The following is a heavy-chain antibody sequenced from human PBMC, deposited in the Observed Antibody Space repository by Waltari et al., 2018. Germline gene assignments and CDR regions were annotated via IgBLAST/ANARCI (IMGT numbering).Heavy chain of an antibody. CDR3: ARAIRDQLLPDY. Sequence: QVQLVQSGAEVKKPGASVKVSCKTSGYTFTSFDVSWVRQATGQGLEWMGWMNPNSFNTGCAQEFRGRVTLTTDTSTSTAYMDLSNLRSEDTAIYYCARAIRDQLLPDYWGQGTLVTVSS. CDR1: GYTFTSFD. CDR2: MNPNSFNT. V-gene: IGHV1-8*01. D-gene: IGHD2-2*01. J-gene: IGHJ4*02.